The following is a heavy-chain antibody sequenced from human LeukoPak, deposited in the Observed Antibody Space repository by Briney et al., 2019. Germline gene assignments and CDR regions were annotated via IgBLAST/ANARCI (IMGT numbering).Heavy chain of an antibody. J-gene: IGHJ6*03. D-gene: IGHD3-16*01. CDR1: GFTFSSYA. CDR3: AKGGTNLHYYYMDV. V-gene: IGHV3-23*01. CDR2: ISGSGGNT. Sequence: GGSLRLSCAASGFTFSSYAMSWVRQAPGKGLEWVSAISGSGGNTYYADSVKGRFTISRDNSKNTLYLQMNSLRAEDTAVYYCAKGGTNLHYYYMDVWGKGTTVTVSS.